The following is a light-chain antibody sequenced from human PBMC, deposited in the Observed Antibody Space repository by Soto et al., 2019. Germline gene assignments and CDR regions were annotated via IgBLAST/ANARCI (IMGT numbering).Light chain of an antibody. CDR1: TGAVTSGHY. V-gene: IGLV7-46*01. CDR3: LLSYSGARPWV. CDR2: DTS. Sequence: QAVVTQEPSLTVSPGGTVTLTCGSRTGAVTSGHYPYWFQQKPGQAPRTLIYDTSNKHAWTPARFSGSLLGGKAALTLSGAQPEDEAEYYCLLSYSGARPWVFGGGTQLTVL. J-gene: IGLJ7*01.